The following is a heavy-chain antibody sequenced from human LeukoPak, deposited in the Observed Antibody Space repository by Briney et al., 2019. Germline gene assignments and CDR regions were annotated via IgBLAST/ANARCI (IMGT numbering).Heavy chain of an antibody. J-gene: IGHJ5*02. CDR1: GGSISSYY. CDR2: IYYSGST. Sequence: SETLSLTCTVSGGSISSYYWSWIRQPPGKGLEWIGYIYYSGSTNYNPSLKSRVTISVDTSKNQFSLKLSSVTAADTAVYYCARGTNWFDPWGQGTLVTVSS. CDR3: ARGTNWFDP. V-gene: IGHV4-59*01.